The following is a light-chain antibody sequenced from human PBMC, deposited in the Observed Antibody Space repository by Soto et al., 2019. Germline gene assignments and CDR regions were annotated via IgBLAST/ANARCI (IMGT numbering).Light chain of an antibody. J-gene: IGLJ2*01. CDR3: QTWGTYVV. CDR1: SGHSSYA. CDR2: LNSDGSH. V-gene: IGLV4-69*01. Sequence: QLVLTQSPSVSASLGASVKLTCTLSSGHSSYAIAWHQQQPEKGPRYLMKLNSDGSHSKGDGIPDRFSGSSSGAERYLTISSLQAEDEADYYCQTWGTYVVFGGGTKVTVL.